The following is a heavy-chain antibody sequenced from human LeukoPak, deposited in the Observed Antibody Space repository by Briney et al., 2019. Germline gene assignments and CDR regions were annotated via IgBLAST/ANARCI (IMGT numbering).Heavy chain of an antibody. CDR3: ARRLAGTEHY. J-gene: IGHJ4*02. Sequence: SETLSLTCTVSGGSISSSNYYWGWIRQPPGRGLEWIGSFYYSGSTYYNPSLRSRVTISVDTSKNQSSLRLSSVTATDTAVYYCARRLAGTEHYWGQGTLVTVSS. V-gene: IGHV4-39*01. CDR2: FYYSGST. D-gene: IGHD6-13*01. CDR1: GGSISSSNYY.